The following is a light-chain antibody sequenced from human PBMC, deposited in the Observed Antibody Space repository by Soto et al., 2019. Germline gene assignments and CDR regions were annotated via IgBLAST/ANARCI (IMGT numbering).Light chain of an antibody. CDR3: SSFTGASTI. V-gene: IGLV2-14*01. CDR1: SSDVGGYNY. Sequence: QSVLTQPASVSGSPGQSITISCTGTSSDVGGYNYVSWYQQHPGKAPKLMIYEVSNRPSGVSNRFSGSKSVNTASLTISGLQAEDEADYYCSSFTGASTIFGTGTKVTVL. CDR2: EVS. J-gene: IGLJ1*01.